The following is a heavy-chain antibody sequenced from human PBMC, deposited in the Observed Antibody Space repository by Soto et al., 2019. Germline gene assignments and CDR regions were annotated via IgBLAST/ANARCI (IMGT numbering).Heavy chain of an antibody. CDR3: AKWIAAAGAFDY. Sequence: VGSLRLSCAASGFTFSSYAMSWVRQAPGKGLEWVSAISGSGGSTYYADSVKGRFTISRDNSKNTLYLQMNSLRAEDTAVYYCAKWIAAAGAFDYWGQGTLVTVSS. CDR1: GFTFSSYA. D-gene: IGHD6-13*01. J-gene: IGHJ4*02. CDR2: ISGSGGST. V-gene: IGHV3-23*01.